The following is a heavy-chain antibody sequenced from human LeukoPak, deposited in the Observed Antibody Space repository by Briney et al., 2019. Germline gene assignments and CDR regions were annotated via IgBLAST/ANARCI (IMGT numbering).Heavy chain of an antibody. CDR3: ARVYYDSSGYPDAFDI. J-gene: IGHJ3*02. D-gene: IGHD3-22*01. CDR2: IKQDGSEK. CDR1: GLTFSSYW. V-gene: IGHV3-7*04. Sequence: QPGGSLRLSCAASGLTFSSYWMSWVRQAPGKGLEWVANIKQDGSEKYYVDSVKGRFTISRDNAKNSLYLQMNSLRAEDTAVYYCARVYYDSSGYPDAFDIWGQGTMVTVSS.